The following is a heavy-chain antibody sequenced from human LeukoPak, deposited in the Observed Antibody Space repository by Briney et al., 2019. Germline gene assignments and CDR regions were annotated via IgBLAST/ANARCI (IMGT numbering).Heavy chain of an antibody. CDR2: INYTGST. J-gene: IGHJ4*02. CDR3: AGSSGWPFDY. V-gene: IGHV4-59*01. CDR1: GGSINIYY. Sequence: TSETLSLTCTVSGGSINIYYWSWIRQPPGKGLEWIGYINYTGSTNYNPSLKSRVTISLDTSKNHFSLKLTSVTAADTAIYFCAGSSGWPFDYWGQGTLVTVSS. D-gene: IGHD6-19*01.